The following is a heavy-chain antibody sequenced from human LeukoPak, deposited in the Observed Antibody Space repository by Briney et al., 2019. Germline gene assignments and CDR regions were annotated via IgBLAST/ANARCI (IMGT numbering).Heavy chain of an antibody. D-gene: IGHD3-22*01. J-gene: IGHJ6*03. V-gene: IGHV1-2*02. CDR1: GYTFTGYY. CDR3: ASNNRYYYDSSGYYYYYYYYMDV. Sequence: ASVKVSCKASGYTFTGYYMHWVRQAPGQGLEWMGWINPNSGGTNYAQKFQGRVTMTRDTSISTAYMELSRLRSDDTAVYYCASNNRYYYDSSGYYYYYYYYMDVWGKGTTVTVSS. CDR2: INPNSGGT.